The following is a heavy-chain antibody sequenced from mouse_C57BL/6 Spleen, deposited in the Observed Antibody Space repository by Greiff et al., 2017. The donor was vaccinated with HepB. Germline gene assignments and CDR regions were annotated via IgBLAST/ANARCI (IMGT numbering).Heavy chain of an antibody. Sequence: QVQLKESGPGILQPSQTLSLTCSFSGFSLSTFGMGVGWIRQPSGKGLEWLAHIWWDDDKYYNPALKSRLTISKDTSKNQVFLKIANVDTADTATYYCARMVYGKGPYAMDYWGQGTSVTVSS. V-gene: IGHV8-8*01. CDR1: GFSLSTFGMG. CDR3: ARMVYGKGPYAMDY. CDR2: IWWDDDK. J-gene: IGHJ4*01. D-gene: IGHD2-1*01.